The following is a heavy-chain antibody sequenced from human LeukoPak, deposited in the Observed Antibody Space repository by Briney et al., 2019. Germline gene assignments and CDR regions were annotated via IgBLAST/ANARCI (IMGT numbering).Heavy chain of an antibody. CDR1: GGSFSGYY. V-gene: IGHV4-34*01. Sequence: SETLCLTCAVYGGSFSGYYWSWIRQPPGKGLEWIGEINHSGSTNYNPSLKSRVTISVDTSKNQFSLKLSSVTAADTAVYYCARGRDKLGYCSSTSCYRQYNWFDPWGQGTLVTVSS. J-gene: IGHJ5*02. CDR2: INHSGST. CDR3: ARGRDKLGYCSSTSCYRQYNWFDP. D-gene: IGHD2-2*02.